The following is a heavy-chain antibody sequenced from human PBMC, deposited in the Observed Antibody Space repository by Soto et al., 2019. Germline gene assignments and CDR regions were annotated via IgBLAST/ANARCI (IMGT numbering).Heavy chain of an antibody. CDR3: ATELGENPASPFDA. J-gene: IGHJ4*02. Sequence: SVKVSCKASGVTFSSETLGWVRQAPGQGLEWVGGIISLFGTASYAQKFQGRVTITADESTSTVYMELSSLRSDDTAVYFCATELGENPASPFDAWGQGTLVTVSS. V-gene: IGHV1-69*13. CDR2: IISLFGTA. CDR1: GVTFSSET. D-gene: IGHD3-10*01.